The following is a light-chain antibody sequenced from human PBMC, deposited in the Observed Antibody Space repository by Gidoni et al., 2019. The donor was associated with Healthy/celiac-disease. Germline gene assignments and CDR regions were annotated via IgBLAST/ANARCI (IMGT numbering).Light chain of an antibody. CDR2: AAS. J-gene: IGKJ1*01. V-gene: IGKV1-8*01. Sequence: AIRMIQSPSSFSASTGDRVTITCRASQGISSYLAWYQQKPGKAPKLLIYAASTLQSGVPSRFSGSGSGTDFTLTSSCLQSEDFATYYCQQYYSYPWTFXQXTKVEIK. CDR3: QQYYSYPWT. CDR1: QGISSY.